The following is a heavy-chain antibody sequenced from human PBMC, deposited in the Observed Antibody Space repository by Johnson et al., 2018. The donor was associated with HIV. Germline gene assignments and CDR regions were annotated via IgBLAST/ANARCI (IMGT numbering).Heavy chain of an antibody. D-gene: IGHD1-26*01. J-gene: IGHJ3*02. Sequence: QMQLVESGGGVVQPGRSLRLSCAASGFTFSSYAMHWVRQAPGKGLEWVAVISYDGSNKYYADSVKGRFTISRDNSKNTLYLQMNSLRAEDTALYYCAKPLHSGSYWAAVDIWGQGTMVTVSS. CDR3: AKPLHSGSYWAAVDI. CDR2: ISYDGSNK. V-gene: IGHV3-30*04. CDR1: GFTFSSYA.